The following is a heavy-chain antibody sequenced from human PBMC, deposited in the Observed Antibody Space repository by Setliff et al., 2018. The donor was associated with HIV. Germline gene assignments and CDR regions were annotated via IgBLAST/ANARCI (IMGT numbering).Heavy chain of an antibody. Sequence: GGSLRLSCAASGFSFRSYAVSWVRQAPGKGLEWVSVISGSGDITYYRESVKGRFAVSRDNSNNTVYLQMNSLRAEDTAMYYCAKTQTVITVYGPFDSWGQGTPVTVSS. CDR1: GFSFRSYA. J-gene: IGHJ4*02. V-gene: IGHV3-23*01. CDR2: ISGSGDIT. CDR3: AKTQTVITVYGPFDS. D-gene: IGHD4-4*01.